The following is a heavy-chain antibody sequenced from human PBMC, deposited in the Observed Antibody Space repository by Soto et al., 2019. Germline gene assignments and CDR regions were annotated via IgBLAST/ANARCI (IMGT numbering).Heavy chain of an antibody. Sequence: EAHLVESGGGLVQPGGSLRLSCAASGFTFSDNPMNWVRLAPGKGLEWVSHIRSDGTTIYYADSVKGRFTISRDNAKNTLSLHMTSLRDEDTAIYYCVRDHDFAFDTWGQGTLVTVSS. CDR2: IRSDGTTI. CDR3: VRDHDFAFDT. J-gene: IGHJ4*02. V-gene: IGHV3-48*02. D-gene: IGHD2-21*02. CDR1: GFTFSDNP.